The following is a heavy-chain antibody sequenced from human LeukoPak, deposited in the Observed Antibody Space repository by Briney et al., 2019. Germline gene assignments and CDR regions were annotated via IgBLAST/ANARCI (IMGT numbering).Heavy chain of an antibody. V-gene: IGHV3-74*01. CDR3: TTGWLQKWSPLIW. Sequence: HPGGSLRLSCAASGFTFSSYWMHWVRQAPGKGLVWVSRINSDGSRTTYADSVKGRFTISRDNAKNTLHLQMNSLRAEDTAVYFCTTGWLQKWSPLIWWGQGTLVSVST. CDR2: INSDGSRT. J-gene: IGHJ4*02. CDR1: GFTFSSYW. D-gene: IGHD5-24*01.